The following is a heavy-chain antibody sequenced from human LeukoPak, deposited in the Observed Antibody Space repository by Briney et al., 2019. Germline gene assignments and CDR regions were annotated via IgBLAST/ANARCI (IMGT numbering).Heavy chain of an antibody. J-gene: IGHJ4*02. Sequence: ASVKVSCKASGYTFTSHGISWVRQAPGQGLEWMGWISAYNGNTNYAQKLQGRVTMTTDTSTSTAYMELRSLRSDDTAVYYCARDGIAYCGGDCYHIFDYWGQGTLVTVSS. D-gene: IGHD2-21*02. CDR1: GYTFTSHG. CDR3: ARDGIAYCGGDCYHIFDY. V-gene: IGHV1-18*04. CDR2: ISAYNGNT.